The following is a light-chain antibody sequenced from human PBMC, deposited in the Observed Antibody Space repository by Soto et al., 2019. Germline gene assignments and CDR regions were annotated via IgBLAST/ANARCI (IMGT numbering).Light chain of an antibody. Sequence: EIVMTRSPATLSVTPGERATLSGRASQSVSSNLAWYQQKPGQAPRLLIYGASNRATGIPDRFSGSGSGTDFTLTISRLEPEDFAVYYCQQYCSSGTFGQGTRVDIK. CDR1: QSVSSN. V-gene: IGKV3-20*01. J-gene: IGKJ1*01. CDR3: QQYCSSGT. CDR2: GAS.